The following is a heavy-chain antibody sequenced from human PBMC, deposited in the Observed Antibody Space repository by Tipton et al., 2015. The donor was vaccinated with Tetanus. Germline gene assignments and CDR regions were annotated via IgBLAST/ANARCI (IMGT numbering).Heavy chain of an antibody. CDR2: IYSGGST. V-gene: IGHV3-66*01. CDR1: GFTVSSNY. J-gene: IGHJ6*02. CDR3: AGPSTVYYYYGMDV. Sequence: SLRLSCAASGFTVSSNYMSWVRQAPGKGLKWVSVIYSGGSTYYADSVKGRFTISRDNSKNTLYLQMNSLRAEDTAVYYCAGPSTVYYYYGMDVWGQGTTVTVSS. D-gene: IGHD1-14*01.